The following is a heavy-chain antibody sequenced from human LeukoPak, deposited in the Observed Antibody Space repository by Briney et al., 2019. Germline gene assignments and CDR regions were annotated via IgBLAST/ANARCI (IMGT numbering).Heavy chain of an antibody. CDR1: GFTFSSYA. Sequence: GGSLRLSCAASGFTFSSYAISWVRQAPGKGLEWVSVIYSGGTTYYADSVKGRFTISRDNSKNTLYLHMNSLRAEDTAVYYCARDRAPPTSWYFDYWGQGTLVTVSS. V-gene: IGHV3-66*01. J-gene: IGHJ4*02. CDR2: IYSGGTT. D-gene: IGHD2-2*01. CDR3: ARDRAPPTSWYFDY.